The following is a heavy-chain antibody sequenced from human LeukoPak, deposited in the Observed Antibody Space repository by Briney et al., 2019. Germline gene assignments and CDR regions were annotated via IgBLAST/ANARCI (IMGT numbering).Heavy chain of an antibody. CDR2: ISFSAYTI. CDR3: ARTADLSYYYMDV. V-gene: IGHV3-48*01. Sequence: GGSLRLSCAASGFTFSSYAMNWVRQAPGKGLEWVSYISFSAYTIYYADSVKGRFTISRDNAKNSLYLKLNSLRAEDTAVYYCARTADLSYYYMDVWGKGTTVTVSS. CDR1: GFTFSSYA. J-gene: IGHJ6*03.